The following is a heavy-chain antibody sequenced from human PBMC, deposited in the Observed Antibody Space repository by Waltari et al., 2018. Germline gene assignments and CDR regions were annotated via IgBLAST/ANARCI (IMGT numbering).Heavy chain of an antibody. V-gene: IGHV1-69*08. CDR2: ISPILGTA. CDR3: ARVPVYSSSSFYYYYGMDA. D-gene: IGHD6-6*01. J-gene: IGHJ6*02. CDR1: GGTFSSYA. Sequence: QVQLVQSGAEVKKPGSSVKVSCKASGGTFSSYAISWVRQAPGQGLEWMGRISPILGTANYAQKFQGRVTITADKSTSTAYMELSSLRSEDTAVYYCARVPVYSSSSFYYYYGMDAWGQGTTVTVSS.